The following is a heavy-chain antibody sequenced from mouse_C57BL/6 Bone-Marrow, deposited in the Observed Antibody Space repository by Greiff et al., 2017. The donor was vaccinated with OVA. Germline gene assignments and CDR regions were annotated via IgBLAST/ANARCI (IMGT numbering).Heavy chain of an antibody. CDR1: GYAFTNYL. D-gene: IGHD2-12*01. Sequence: VQLQQSGAELVRPGTSVKVSCKASGYAFTNYLIEWVKQRPGQGLEWIGVINPGSGGTNYNEKFKGKATLTADKSSSTAYMQLSSLTSEDSAVYFCARRRRVYYYAMDYWGQGTSVTVSS. CDR2: INPGSGGT. CDR3: ARRRRVYYYAMDY. V-gene: IGHV1-54*01. J-gene: IGHJ4*01.